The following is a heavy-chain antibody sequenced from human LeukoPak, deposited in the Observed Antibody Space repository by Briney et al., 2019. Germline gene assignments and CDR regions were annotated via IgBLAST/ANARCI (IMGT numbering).Heavy chain of an antibody. CDR1: GYTFTSYG. D-gene: IGHD3-22*01. CDR3: ARMPYDSSGYYKH. Sequence: GASVKVSCKASGYTFTSYGISWVRQAPGQGLEWMGWISPYNGNTNYAQKLQGRVTMTTDTSTSTAHMELRSLRSDDTAVYYCARMPYDSSGYYKHWGQGTLVTVSS. CDR2: ISPYNGNT. V-gene: IGHV1-18*01. J-gene: IGHJ1*01.